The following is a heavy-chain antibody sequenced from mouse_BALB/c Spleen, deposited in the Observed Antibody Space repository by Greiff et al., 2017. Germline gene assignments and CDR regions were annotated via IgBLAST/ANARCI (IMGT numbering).Heavy chain of an antibody. CDR3: ARGDYYGTDY. Sequence: EVNVVESGAELVKPGASVKLSCTASGFNIKDTYMHWVKQRPEQGLEWIGRIDPANGNTKYDPKFQGKATITADTSSNTAYLQLSSLTSEDTAVYYCARGDYYGTDYWGQGTTLTVSS. V-gene: IGHV14-3*02. D-gene: IGHD1-1*01. CDR2: IDPANGNT. CDR1: GFNIKDTY. J-gene: IGHJ2*01.